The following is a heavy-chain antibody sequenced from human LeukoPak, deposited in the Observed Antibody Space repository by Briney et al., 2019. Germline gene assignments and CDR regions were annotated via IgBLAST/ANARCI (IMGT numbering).Heavy chain of an antibody. CDR1: GFTVSTNY. J-gene: IGHJ3*02. D-gene: IGHD3-10*01. CDR3: AGPRRGVINDAFDT. Sequence: GGSLRLSCAVSGFTVSTNYMSWVRQAPGKGLEWVSTMSGSGGSTYNADSVRGRFTISRDNSKDTLYLQMNSLRVEDTAVYYCAGPRRGVINDAFDTWGQGTMVTVSS. CDR2: MSGSGGST. V-gene: IGHV3-23*01.